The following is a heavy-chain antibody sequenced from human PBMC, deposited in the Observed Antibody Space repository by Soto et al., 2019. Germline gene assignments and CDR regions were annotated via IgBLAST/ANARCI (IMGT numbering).Heavy chain of an antibody. D-gene: IGHD6-6*01. CDR3: ARVRGIAARPYYYGMDV. V-gene: IGHV1-18*01. CDR1: GYTFTSYG. J-gene: IGHJ6*02. CDR2: ISAYNGNT. Sequence: ASVKVSCKASGYTFTSYGISWVRQAPGQGLEWMGWISAYNGNTNYAQKLQGRVTMTTDTSTSTAYMELRSLRSDDTAVYYCARVRGIAARPYYYGMDVWGQGTTVTVSS.